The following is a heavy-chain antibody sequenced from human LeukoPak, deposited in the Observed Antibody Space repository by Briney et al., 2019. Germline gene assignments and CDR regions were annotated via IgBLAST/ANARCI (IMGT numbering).Heavy chain of an antibody. V-gene: IGHV3-23*01. CDR1: GFTFNSYA. J-gene: IGHJ6*02. D-gene: IGHD6-13*01. CDR3: AKRGVAAAFDV. Sequence: GESLRLSCAASGFTFNSYAMSWVRQAPGKGLEWVSAISGSGGSTYYADSVKGRFTISRDNSKNTLHLQMNSLRVEDTAVYYCAKRGVAAAFDVWGQGTTVTVSS. CDR2: ISGSGGST.